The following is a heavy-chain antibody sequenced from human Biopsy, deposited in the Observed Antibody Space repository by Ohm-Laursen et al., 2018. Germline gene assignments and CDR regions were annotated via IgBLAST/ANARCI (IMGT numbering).Heavy chain of an antibody. Sequence: GTLSLTCTVSSASINLYYWGWIRQSPGKGLEWIGYINHSGHTNYNPSLKSRLTMSVDTSKNQFSLKLSSVTAADTAVYYCARGRLRAVARFDYWGQGTLVTVSS. J-gene: IGHJ4*02. CDR2: INHSGHT. CDR3: ARGRLRAVARFDY. D-gene: IGHD6-19*01. V-gene: IGHV4-59*12. CDR1: SASINLYY.